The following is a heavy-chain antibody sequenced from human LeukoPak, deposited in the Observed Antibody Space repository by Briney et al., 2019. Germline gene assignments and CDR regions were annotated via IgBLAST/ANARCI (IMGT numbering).Heavy chain of an antibody. V-gene: IGHV4-4*07. J-gene: IGHJ6*03. CDR3: ARDRDPDQYSSSSGVYYYYMDI. CDR1: GGSISSYY. Sequence: PSETLSLTCTVSGGSISSYYWSWIRQPAGKGLEWIGRIYTSGSTNCNPSLKSRVTISVDKSKNQFSLKLSSVTTADTAVYYCARDRDPDQYSSSSGVYYYYMDIWGKGTTVTVSS. CDR2: IYTSGST. D-gene: IGHD6-6*01.